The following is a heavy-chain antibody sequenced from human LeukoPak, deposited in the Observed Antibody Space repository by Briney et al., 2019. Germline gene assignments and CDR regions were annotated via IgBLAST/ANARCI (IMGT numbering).Heavy chain of an antibody. V-gene: IGHV1-69*13. D-gene: IGHD2-2*01. Sequence: SVKVSCKASGYTFTSYAISWVRQAPGQGLEWMGGIIPIFGTANYAQKFQGRVTITADESTSTAYMELSSLRSEDTAVYYCARAGYCSSTSCYPFDYWGQGTLVTVSS. CDR1: GYTFTSYA. CDR2: IIPIFGTA. J-gene: IGHJ4*02. CDR3: ARAGYCSSTSCYPFDY.